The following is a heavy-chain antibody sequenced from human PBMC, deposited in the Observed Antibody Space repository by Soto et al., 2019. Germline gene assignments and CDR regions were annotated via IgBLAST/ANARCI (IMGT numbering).Heavy chain of an antibody. CDR1: GGSISSGGYY. J-gene: IGHJ6*03. CDR2: IYYSGST. Sequence: SETLSLTCTVSGGSISSGGYYWSWIRQHPGKGLEWIGYIYYSGSTYYNPSLKSRVTISVDTSKNQFSLMLSSVTAADTAVYYCASTTPLRYFDWLSPSGDYYYMDVWGKGTTVTVSS. D-gene: IGHD3-9*01. CDR3: ASTTPLRYFDWLSPSGDYYYMDV. V-gene: IGHV4-31*03.